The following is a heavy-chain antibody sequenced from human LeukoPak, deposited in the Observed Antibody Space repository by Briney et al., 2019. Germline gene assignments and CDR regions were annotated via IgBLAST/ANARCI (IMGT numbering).Heavy chain of an antibody. J-gene: IGHJ5*01. CDR3: ARDIVPSGSWWFDS. V-gene: IGHV1-2*02. CDR2: VTPSTGDT. CDR1: GYTFTEYY. Sequence: GASVKVSCKASGYTFTEYYIHWLRQAPGQGLEWMGWVTPSTGDTFYAQNFRGRVTMTRDTSISTAYMQLGGLKSDDTAVYYCARDIVPSGSWWFDSWGQGTLVSVSS. D-gene: IGHD2-2*01.